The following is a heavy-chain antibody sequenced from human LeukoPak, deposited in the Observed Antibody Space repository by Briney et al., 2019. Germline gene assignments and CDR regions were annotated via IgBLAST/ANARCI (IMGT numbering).Heavy chain of an antibody. CDR2: IDPSDSYT. D-gene: IGHD6-19*01. J-gene: IGHJ4*02. CDR3: ARIAVAGHYHFDY. V-gene: IGHV5-10-1*01. Sequence: GESLKISCQASGYSFTNYWITWVRQMPGKGLEWMGTIDPSDSYTTYSPSFRGHVTISADKSISTAYLQWSSLKASDTAIYYCARIAVAGHYHFDYWGQGTLVTVSS. CDR1: GYSFTNYW.